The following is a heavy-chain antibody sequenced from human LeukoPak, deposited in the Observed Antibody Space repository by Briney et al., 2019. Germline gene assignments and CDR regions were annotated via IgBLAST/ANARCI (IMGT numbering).Heavy chain of an antibody. V-gene: IGHV4-4*02. J-gene: IGHJ4*02. D-gene: IGHD4-17*01. CDR1: GGSISTNNW. CDR2: IYYSGST. Sequence: SETLSLTCAVSGGSISTNNWWSWVRQPPGKGLEWIGYIYYSGSTNYNPSLKSRVTISVDTSKNQFSLKLSSVTAADTAVYYCARVIGGDYGEYYFDYWGQGTLVTVSS. CDR3: ARVIGGDYGEYYFDY.